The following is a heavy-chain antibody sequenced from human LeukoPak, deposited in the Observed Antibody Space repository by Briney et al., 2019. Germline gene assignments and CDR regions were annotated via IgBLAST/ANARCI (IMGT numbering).Heavy chain of an antibody. J-gene: IGHJ4*02. CDR3: ASQQVVYDSPARTD. V-gene: IGHV4-39*01. Sequence: PSETLSLTCTVSGGSISSSSYYWGWIRQPPGKGLEWIGSIYYSGSTYYNPSLKSRVTISVDTSKNQFSLKLSSVTAADTAVYYCASQQVVYDSPARTDWGQGTLVTVSS. D-gene: IGHD3-22*01. CDR1: GGSISSSSYY. CDR2: IYYSGST.